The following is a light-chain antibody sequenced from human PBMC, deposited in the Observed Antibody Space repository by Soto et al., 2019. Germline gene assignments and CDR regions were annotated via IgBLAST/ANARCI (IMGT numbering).Light chain of an antibody. CDR3: HQRSNWPPIT. CDR1: QSVSSY. V-gene: IGKV3-11*01. CDR2: DAS. Sequence: EIVMTQSPATLSLSTRERATLSCRASQSVSSYLAWYQQQPGQPPRLLIYDASNRATGIPARFSGSGSGTDFTLTISSLVPEDFAVYYCHQRSNWPPITFGQGTRLEIK. J-gene: IGKJ5*01.